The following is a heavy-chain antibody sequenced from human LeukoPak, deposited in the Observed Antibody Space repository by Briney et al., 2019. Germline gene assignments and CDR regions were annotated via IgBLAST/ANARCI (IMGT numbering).Heavy chain of an antibody. CDR1: GFTFSSYA. CDR3: AKDGYSSSWYFDC. J-gene: IGHJ4*02. D-gene: IGHD6-13*01. V-gene: IGHV3-23*01. CDR2: LSGSGGGT. Sequence: PGGSLRLSCAASGFTFSSYAMSWVRQAPGKGLEWVSGLSGSGGGTYYADSVKGRFTISRDNSKNTLYLQMNSLRAEDTAVYYCAKDGYSSSWYFDCWGQGTLVTVSS.